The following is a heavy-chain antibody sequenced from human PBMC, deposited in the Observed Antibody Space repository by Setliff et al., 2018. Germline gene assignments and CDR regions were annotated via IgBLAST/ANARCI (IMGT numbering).Heavy chain of an antibody. CDR2: MYSGGLM. J-gene: IGHJ4*02. CDR1: GFSVGSTY. Sequence: LRLSCAASGFSVGSTYMTWVRQAPGKGPEWVAIMYSGGLMDYADSVRGRFTISRDNAKNSLYLQMNSLRVEDTAVYYCAREPVEPSQYFHYISGYYDYWGQGTLVTVSS. D-gene: IGHD3-22*01. CDR3: AREPVEPSQYFHYISGYYDY. V-gene: IGHV3-53*01.